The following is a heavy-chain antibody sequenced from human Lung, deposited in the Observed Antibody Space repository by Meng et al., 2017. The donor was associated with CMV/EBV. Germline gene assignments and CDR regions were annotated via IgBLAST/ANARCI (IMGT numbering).Heavy chain of an antibody. CDR1: RDIVSSNSAA. J-gene: IGHJ4*02. CDR2: TYYRSKWYH. V-gene: IGHV6-1*01. Sequence: QVQLQQAGPGLVKPPQTLSPTSAISRDIVSSNSAAWHWIRQSPSRGLEWLGRTYYRSKWYHEYAVSVKSRITISPDTPKNQFSLQLNSMTPEDTAVYYCARGINGGCGDWGQGTLVTVSS. D-gene: IGHD4-23*01. CDR3: ARGINGGCGD.